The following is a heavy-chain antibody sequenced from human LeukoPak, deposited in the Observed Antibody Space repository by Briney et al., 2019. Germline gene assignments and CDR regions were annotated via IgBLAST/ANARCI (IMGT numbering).Heavy chain of an antibody. CDR1: GGSITSTSSY. D-gene: IGHD3-10*01. V-gene: IGHV4-39*01. Sequence: SETLSLTCTVSGGSITSTSSYWGWIRQPPGXGLEWIGTIYYSRNTYYNPSLRSRVTISVDTSKNQFSLTLTSVTATDTAVYYCARPGAWGSLDYWGQGTLVTVSS. CDR2: IYYSRNT. J-gene: IGHJ4*02. CDR3: ARPGAWGSLDY.